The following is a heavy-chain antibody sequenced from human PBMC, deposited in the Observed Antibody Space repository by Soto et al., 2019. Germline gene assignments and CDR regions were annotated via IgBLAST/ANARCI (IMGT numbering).Heavy chain of an antibody. J-gene: IGHJ5*02. D-gene: IGHD2-21*01. CDR3: AGVRGPYCGGECYPPTPNWFDP. CDR2: IYHSGST. Sequence: QLQLQESGSGLVKPSQTLSLTCAVSGGSISSVGYSWSWIRQPPVKGLEWIGYIYHSGSTYYNPSLKSRVTISVDRSKNQFSLKLSSVTAADSAVYYCAGVRGPYCGGECYPPTPNWFDPWGQGTLVTVSS. CDR1: GGSISSVGYS. V-gene: IGHV4-30-2*01.